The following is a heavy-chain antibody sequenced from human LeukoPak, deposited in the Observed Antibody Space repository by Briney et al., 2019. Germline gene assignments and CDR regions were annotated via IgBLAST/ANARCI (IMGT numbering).Heavy chain of an antibody. D-gene: IGHD3-22*01. CDR3: AKGTYYYDSMFDY. CDR1: GYSFTSYG. V-gene: IGHV1-46*01. CDR2: INPSGDST. Sequence: GASVKVSCKASGYSFTSYGIGWVRQAPGQGLEWMGVINPSGDSTGYAQNFQGRVTVTRDTSTSTVYMELSSLRSEDTAVYYCAKGTYYYDSMFDYWGQGTLVTVSS. J-gene: IGHJ4*02.